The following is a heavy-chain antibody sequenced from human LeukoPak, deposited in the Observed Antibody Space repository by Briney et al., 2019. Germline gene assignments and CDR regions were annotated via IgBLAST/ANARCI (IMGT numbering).Heavy chain of an antibody. V-gene: IGHV3-48*01. Sequence: GGSLRLSCAATGFTFSGHSMGCVRQAPGRGLEWVSHITSGGTVYYADSVKGRFTISRDNAKNSVYLQMSGLRAEDTAVYYCARDQGSMIVVRTTNWYFYLWGRGTLVTVSS. CDR1: GFTFSGHS. D-gene: IGHD3-22*01. CDR3: ARDQGSMIVVRTTNWYFYL. J-gene: IGHJ2*01. CDR2: ITSGGTV.